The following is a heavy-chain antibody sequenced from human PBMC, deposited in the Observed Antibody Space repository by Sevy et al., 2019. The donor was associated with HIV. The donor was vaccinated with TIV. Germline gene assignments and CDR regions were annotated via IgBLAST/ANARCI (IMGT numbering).Heavy chain of an antibody. CDR1: GGSFSGYY. V-gene: IGHV4-34*01. Sequence: SETLSLTCAVYGGSFSGYYWSWIRQPPGKGLEWIGEINHSGSTNYNPSLKSRVTISVDTSKNQFSLKLSSVTAADTAVYYCARDHVAARPGAPIDYWGQGTLVTVSS. D-gene: IGHD6-6*01. CDR3: ARDHVAARPGAPIDY. CDR2: INHSGST. J-gene: IGHJ4*02.